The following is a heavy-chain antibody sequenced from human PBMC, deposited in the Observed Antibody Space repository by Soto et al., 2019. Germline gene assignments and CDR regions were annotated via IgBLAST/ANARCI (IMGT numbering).Heavy chain of an antibody. Sequence: XSVKVSCKASGYTFTSYYMHWVRQAPGQXXXXXXXXXTXXXKKXXAKXXXXXXTTXXXXXXTSDSMEVRSMRSEDTAVYYCISTLGARFDYWGQGTLVTVYS. CDR2: XXTXXXKK. J-gene: IGHJ4*02. D-gene: IGHD1-26*01. V-gene: IGHV1-46*03. CDR3: ISTLGARFDY. CDR1: GYTFTSYY.